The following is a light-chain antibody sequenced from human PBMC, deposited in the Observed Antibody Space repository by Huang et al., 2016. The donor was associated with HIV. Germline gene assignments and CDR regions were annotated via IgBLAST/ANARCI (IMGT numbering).Light chain of an antibody. Sequence: EIVLTQSPGTLSLSPGQRLTLSCRASQTVSNDYLAWYQQKPGQSPRLLIYAASTRAAGIPDRFSGIGSATDFILTVSRLEPEDSAVYYCQQYALSPWTFGHGTKVEI. CDR1: QTVSNDY. CDR2: AAS. J-gene: IGKJ1*01. V-gene: IGKV3-20*01. CDR3: QQYALSPWT.